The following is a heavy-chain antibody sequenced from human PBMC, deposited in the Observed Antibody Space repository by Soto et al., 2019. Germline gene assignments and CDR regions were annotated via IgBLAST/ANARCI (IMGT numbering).Heavy chain of an antibody. J-gene: IGHJ6*02. Sequence: SETLSLTCTVSGGSISSSSYYWGWIRQPPGKGLEWIGSIYYSGSTYYNPSLKSRVTISVDTSKNQFSLKLSSVTAADTAVYYCAGRGQGIAVAEFYYGMGVWSQGTTVTVSS. V-gene: IGHV4-39*01. CDR2: IYYSGST. CDR3: AGRGQGIAVAEFYYGMGV. CDR1: GGSISSSSYY. D-gene: IGHD6-19*01.